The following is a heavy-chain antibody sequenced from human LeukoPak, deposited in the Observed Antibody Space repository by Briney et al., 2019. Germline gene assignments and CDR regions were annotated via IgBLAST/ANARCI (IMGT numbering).Heavy chain of an antibody. V-gene: IGHV1-18*04. CDR3: ARVSGDNWNDDVGLHWFDP. J-gene: IGHJ5*02. Sequence: EASVNVSCKASGYTFPSYGISWVRQAPGQGLEWMGWISAYNGNTNYAQKLEGRATMTTDTSTSTAYMELRSLRSDDTAVYYCARVSGDNWNDDVGLHWFDPWGQGTLVTVSS. CDR2: ISAYNGNT. CDR1: GYTFPSYG. D-gene: IGHD1-1*01.